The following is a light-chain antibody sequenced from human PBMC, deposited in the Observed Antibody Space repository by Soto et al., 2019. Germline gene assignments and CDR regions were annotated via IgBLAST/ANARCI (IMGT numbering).Light chain of an antibody. CDR3: SSYTSSSTLV. J-gene: IGLJ3*02. V-gene: IGLV2-14*01. Sequence: QSALTQPASVSGSPGQSITISCTATSSYVGGYNYVSWYQQYPGKAPQLMISDVTNRPSGVSNRFSGSKSGNTASLTISGLQAEDEADYYCSSYTSSSTLVFGGGTKVTV. CDR1: SSYVGGYNY. CDR2: DVT.